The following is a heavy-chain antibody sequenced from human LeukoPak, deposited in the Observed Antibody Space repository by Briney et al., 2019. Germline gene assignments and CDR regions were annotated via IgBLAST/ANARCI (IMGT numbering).Heavy chain of an antibody. CDR1: GDSISSSSYY. D-gene: IGHD4-17*01. Sequence: SETLSLTCTVSGDSISSSSYYWGWIRQPPGKGLEWIGSVYHSGSTYHTPSLKSRVTISVDTSKNQFSLKLSSVTAADTAVYYCARSLGDYGDSYDYWGQGTLVTVSS. CDR2: VYHSGST. V-gene: IGHV4-39*07. CDR3: ARSLGDYGDSYDY. J-gene: IGHJ4*02.